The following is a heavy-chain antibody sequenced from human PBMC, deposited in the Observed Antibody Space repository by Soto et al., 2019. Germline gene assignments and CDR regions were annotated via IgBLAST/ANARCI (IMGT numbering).Heavy chain of an antibody. CDR1: GASLSDNY. Sequence: SETLSLTCAVYGASLSDNYCNCLRQPPWKGLEWIGEINPSGNTNYNPSLRSRVTISIDTSKNQLSLNLRSVSAADTAVYYCARGRGESDALGQGTTVTVSS. CDR3: ARGRGESDA. D-gene: IGHD2-21*01. J-gene: IGHJ5*02. CDR2: INPSGNT. V-gene: IGHV4-34*01.